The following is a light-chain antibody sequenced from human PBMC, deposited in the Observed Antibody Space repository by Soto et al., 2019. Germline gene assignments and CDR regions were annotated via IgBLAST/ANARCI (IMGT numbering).Light chain of an antibody. CDR1: SSDVGGYNY. Sequence: QSALTQPASVSGSPGQSITISCTGTSSDVGGYNYVSWYQQHPGKVPKLMMFDVSNRPSGVSNRFSGSKSGNTASLTISGLQAEDAADYFCCSYATRSVYVFGTGTKLTVL. J-gene: IGLJ1*01. CDR3: CSYATRSVYV. CDR2: DVS. V-gene: IGLV2-14*01.